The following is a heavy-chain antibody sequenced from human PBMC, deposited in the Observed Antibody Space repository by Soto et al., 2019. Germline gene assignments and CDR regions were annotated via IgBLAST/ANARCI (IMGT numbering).Heavy chain of an antibody. D-gene: IGHD3-16*02. J-gene: IGHJ3*02. Sequence: ASVKVSCKASGYTFTNYGISWVRQAPGQGLEWMGWISGYNGNTNYAQKLQGRVTMTTDTSTSTAYMELRSLRSDDTAVYYCARGPDYIWGSYRYFYIWGQGTMVTVSS. V-gene: IGHV1-18*01. CDR1: GYTFTNYG. CDR2: ISGYNGNT. CDR3: ARGPDYIWGSYRYFYI.